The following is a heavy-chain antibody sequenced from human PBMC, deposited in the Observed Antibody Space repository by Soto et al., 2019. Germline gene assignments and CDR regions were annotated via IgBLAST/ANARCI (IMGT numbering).Heavy chain of an antibody. J-gene: IGHJ4*02. Sequence: SETLSLTCAVYGGSFSGYYWSWIRQPPGKGLEWIGEINHSGSTNYNPSLKSRVTISVDTSKNQFSLKLSSVTAADTAVYYCASPSRIAAAGTSYWGQGTLVTFSS. V-gene: IGHV4-34*01. CDR3: ASPSRIAAAGTSY. CDR1: GGSFSGYY. D-gene: IGHD6-13*01. CDR2: INHSGST.